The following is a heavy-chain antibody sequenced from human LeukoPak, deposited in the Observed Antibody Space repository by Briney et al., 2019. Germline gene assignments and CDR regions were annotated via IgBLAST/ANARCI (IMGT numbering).Heavy chain of an antibody. V-gene: IGHV4-4*02. CDR1: GGSISSSNW. Sequence: SETLSLTCTVSGGSISSSNWWSWVRQPPGKGLEWIGEIYHSGSTNYNPSLKSRVTISVDTSKNQFSLKLSSVTAADTAVYYCARVCSSLTGYYFDYWGQGTLVTVSS. J-gene: IGHJ4*02. D-gene: IGHD6-6*01. CDR3: ARVCSSLTGYYFDY. CDR2: IYHSGST.